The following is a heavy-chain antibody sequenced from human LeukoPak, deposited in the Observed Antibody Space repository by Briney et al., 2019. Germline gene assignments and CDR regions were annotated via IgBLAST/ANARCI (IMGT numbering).Heavy chain of an antibody. D-gene: IGHD3-22*01. J-gene: IGHJ1*01. Sequence: ASVKVSCKASGYTFTGYYMHWVRQAPGQGLEWMGWINPNSGGTNYAQKFQGRVTMTRDTSISTAYMELSRLRSDDTAVYYCARSFDSSGYLSFQHWGQGTLVTVSS. V-gene: IGHV1-2*02. CDR2: INPNSGGT. CDR3: ARSFDSSGYLSFQH. CDR1: GYTFTGYY.